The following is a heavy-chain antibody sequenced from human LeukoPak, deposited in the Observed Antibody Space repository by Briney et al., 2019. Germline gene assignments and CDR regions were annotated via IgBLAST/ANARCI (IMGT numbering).Heavy chain of an antibody. Sequence: ASVKVSCKASGYTFTSYAMHWVRQAPGQRLEWMGWINAGNGNTKYSQEFQGRVTITRDTSASTAYMELSSLRSEDTAVYYCTSYAPHSSSSRALAYYYYYMDVWGKGTTVTVSS. CDR2: INAGNGNT. CDR3: TSYAPHSSSSRALAYYYYYMDV. D-gene: IGHD6-6*01. CDR1: GYTFTSYA. V-gene: IGHV1-3*03. J-gene: IGHJ6*03.